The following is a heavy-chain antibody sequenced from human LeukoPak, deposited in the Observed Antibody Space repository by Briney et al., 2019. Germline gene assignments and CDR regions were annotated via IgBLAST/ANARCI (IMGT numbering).Heavy chain of an antibody. V-gene: IGHV1-18*01. CDR2: ISAYNGNT. J-gene: IGHJ4*02. CDR1: GYTFTTYG. D-gene: IGHD3-3*01. Sequence: ASVKVSCKASGYTFTTYGINWVRQAPGQGLEWMGWISAYNGNTNYAQKLQGRVTMTTDTSTSTAYMELRSLRSDDTAVYYCARGYDFWSGYSPFPYFDYWGQGTLVTASS. CDR3: ARGYDFWSGYSPFPYFDY.